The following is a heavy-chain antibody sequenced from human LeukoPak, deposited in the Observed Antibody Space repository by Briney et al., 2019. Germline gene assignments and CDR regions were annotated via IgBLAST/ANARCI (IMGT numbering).Heavy chain of an antibody. D-gene: IGHD4-17*01. Sequence: GGSLRLSCAASGLTVTNYYMSWVRQAPGEGLEWVSVTSSNDDTYYGDSLKGRFSISRDNSKSTLFLQMNSLKAEDTATYYCTSDGPYGAVGYWGQGALVTVSS. CDR2: TSSNDDT. CDR1: GLTVTNYY. CDR3: TSDGPYGAVGY. V-gene: IGHV3-53*01. J-gene: IGHJ4*02.